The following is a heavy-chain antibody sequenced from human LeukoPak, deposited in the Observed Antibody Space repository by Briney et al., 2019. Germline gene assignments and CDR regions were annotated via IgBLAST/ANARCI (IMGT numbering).Heavy chain of an antibody. Sequence: PGGSLRLSCAASGFTFSDHSMSWIRQSPGKGLEWVSLISTSSRTHYADSMKGRFTISRDNSRNTLYLQINSLRAEDTAVYYCAKDLDSTGSWPPEYFQHWGQGSLVTVSS. D-gene: IGHD3-22*01. CDR2: ISTSSRT. V-gene: IGHV3-11*05. CDR1: GFTFSDHS. J-gene: IGHJ1*01. CDR3: AKDLDSTGSWPPEYFQH.